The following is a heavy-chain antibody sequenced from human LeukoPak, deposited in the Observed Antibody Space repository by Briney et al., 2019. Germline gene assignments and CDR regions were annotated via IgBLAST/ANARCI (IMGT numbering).Heavy chain of an antibody. D-gene: IGHD3-10*01. V-gene: IGHV4-4*07. CDR3: AGFTMVRGVPDAFDI. CDR2: VSSSGST. Sequence: PSETLSLTCSVSGDSITYFYWSWIRQAAGKGLEWIGRVSSSGSTDYNASLKSRVTMSVDTSKNQLSLKMISVTAADTAVYYCAGFTMVRGVPDAFDIWGQGTMVTVSS. J-gene: IGHJ3*02. CDR1: GDSITYFY.